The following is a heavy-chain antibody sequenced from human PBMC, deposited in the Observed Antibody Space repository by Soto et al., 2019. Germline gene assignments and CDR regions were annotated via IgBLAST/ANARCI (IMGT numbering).Heavy chain of an antibody. V-gene: IGHV4-38-2*02. CDR1: GYSISSGYY. J-gene: IGHJ1*01. CDR3: AREIGGYCSGGSCYTEYFQH. CDR2: IYHSGST. Sequence: SSETLSLTCAASGYSISSGYYWGWIRQPPGKGLEWIGSIYHSGSTYYNPSLKSRVTISVDTSKNQFSLKLSSVTAADTAVYYCAREIGGYCSGGSCYTEYFQHWGQGTLVTVSS. D-gene: IGHD2-15*01.